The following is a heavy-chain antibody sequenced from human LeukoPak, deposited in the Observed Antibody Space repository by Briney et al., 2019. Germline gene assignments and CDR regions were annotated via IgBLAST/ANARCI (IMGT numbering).Heavy chain of an antibody. J-gene: IGHJ4*02. D-gene: IGHD2-15*01. CDR2: ISGSGGST. V-gene: IGHV3-23*01. Sequence: PGGSLRLACAASGFTFSRYAMSWVRQATGKGLEWVSAISGSGGSTYYADSVKSRFTISRDNSKNTLYLQMNSLRAEDTAVYYCAKESSPNVVVVGFDYWGQGTLVTVSS. CDR3: AKESSPNVVVVGFDY. CDR1: GFTFSRYA.